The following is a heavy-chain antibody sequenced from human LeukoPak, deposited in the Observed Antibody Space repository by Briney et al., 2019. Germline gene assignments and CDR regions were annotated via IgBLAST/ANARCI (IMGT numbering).Heavy chain of an antibody. D-gene: IGHD2-21*02. CDR3: ARKNQLAYCGGDCYYFDY. J-gene: IGHJ4*02. V-gene: IGHV4-34*01. CDR1: GGSFSGYY. Sequence: SETLSLTCAVYGGSFSGYYWSWIRQPPGKGLEWIGEINHSGSTNYNPSLKSRVTISVDTSKNQFSLKLSSVTAADTAVYYCARKNQLAYCGGDCYYFDYWGQGTLVTVSS. CDR2: INHSGST.